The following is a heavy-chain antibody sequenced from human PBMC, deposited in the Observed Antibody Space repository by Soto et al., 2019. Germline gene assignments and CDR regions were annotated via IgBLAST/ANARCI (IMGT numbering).Heavy chain of an antibody. CDR3: TRDASGSQSHYYNGMDV. Sequence: HPGGSLRLSCTASGFTFGDYAMNWVRQAPGKGLEWVGFIRSKAYGGTTEYAASVRGRFIISRDDSKSIAFLQMNSMKTEDTAVFYSTRDASGSQSHYYNGMDVGGQGTTVTVSS. D-gene: IGHD1-26*01. CDR1: GFTFGDYA. J-gene: IGHJ6*02. CDR2: IRSKAYGGTT. V-gene: IGHV3-49*04.